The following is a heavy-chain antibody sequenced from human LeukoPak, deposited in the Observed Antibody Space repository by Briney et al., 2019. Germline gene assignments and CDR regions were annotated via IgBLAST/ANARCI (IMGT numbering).Heavy chain of an antibody. CDR2: ISSSSTTI. V-gene: IGHV3-48*01. CDR1: GFTFSFYS. D-gene: IGHD5-18*01. CDR3: ARETVGYRYGPHWFDS. Sequence: GGSLRLSCVASGFTFSFYSMNWVRQAPGKGLEWVSYISSSSTTIYYADSVKGRFTISRDNSKNTLYLQMNSLRAEDTAIYYCARETVGYRYGPHWFDSWGQGTLVTVSS. J-gene: IGHJ5*01.